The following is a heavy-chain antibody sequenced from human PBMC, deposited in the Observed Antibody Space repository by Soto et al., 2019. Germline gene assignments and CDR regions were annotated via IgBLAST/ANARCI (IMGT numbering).Heavy chain of an antibody. Sequence: PGGSLRLSCAASGFTFSSYAMSWVLQPPGKGLEWVSAISGSGGGTYYADSVKGRFTISRDNSKNTLYLQMNSLRAEDTAVYYCAKDQVPAYYYDSSVWSATDYWGQGTLVTVSS. V-gene: IGHV3-23*01. CDR1: GFTFSSYA. CDR2: ISGSGGGT. J-gene: IGHJ4*02. D-gene: IGHD3-22*01. CDR3: AKDQVPAYYYDSSVWSATDY.